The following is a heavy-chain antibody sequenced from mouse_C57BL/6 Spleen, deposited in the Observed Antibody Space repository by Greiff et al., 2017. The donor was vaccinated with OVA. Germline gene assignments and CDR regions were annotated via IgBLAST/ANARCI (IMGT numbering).Heavy chain of an antibody. Sequence: DVPLVESGGGLVKPGGSLTLSCAASGFPFSSYALSLVRQTPDTLLAWVATISDGGSYTYYPDNVKGRFTISRDNAKNNLYLQMSHLKSEDTAMYYCARTGDYGSSPYFDVWGTGTTVTVSS. J-gene: IGHJ1*03. D-gene: IGHD1-1*01. CDR3: ARTGDYGSSPYFDV. CDR1: GFPFSSYA. CDR2: ISDGGSYT. V-gene: IGHV5-4*01.